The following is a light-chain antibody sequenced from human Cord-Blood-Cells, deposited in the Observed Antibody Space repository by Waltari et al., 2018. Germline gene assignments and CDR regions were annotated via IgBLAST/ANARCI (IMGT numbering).Light chain of an antibody. CDR1: QSVSSY. V-gene: IGKV3-15*01. CDR2: GAS. Sequence: EIVMTQSPATLSVSPGERAPLSCRASQSVSSYLAWYQQKPGQAPRLLIYGASTRATGIPARFSGSGSGTEFTLTISSLQSEDFAVYCCQQYNNWPPDTFGPGTKVDIK. CDR3: QQYNNWPPDT. J-gene: IGKJ3*01.